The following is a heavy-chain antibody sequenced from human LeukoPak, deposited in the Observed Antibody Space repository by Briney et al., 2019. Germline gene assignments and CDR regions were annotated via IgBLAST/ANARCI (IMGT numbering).Heavy chain of an antibody. Sequence: GGSLRLSCAASGFTFSGYAMSWVRQAPGKGLEWVSAISGSGGSTYYADSVKGRFTISRDNSKNTLYLQMNSLRAEDTAVYYCANERYCSSTGCSDYWGQGTLVTVSS. V-gene: IGHV3-23*01. CDR3: ANERYCSSTGCSDY. D-gene: IGHD2-2*01. CDR1: GFTFSGYA. CDR2: ISGSGGST. J-gene: IGHJ4*02.